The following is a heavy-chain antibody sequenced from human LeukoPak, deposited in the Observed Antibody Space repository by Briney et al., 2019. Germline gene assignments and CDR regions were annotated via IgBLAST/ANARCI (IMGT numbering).Heavy chain of an antibody. CDR2: IIPIFGTA. Sequence: GASVKVSCKASGGTFSSCAISWVRQAPGQGLEWMGGIIPIFGTANYAQKFQDRVTITAEESTSTVYMELSSLRSEDTAVYYCARDSIAAAALGDAFDIWGQGTMVTVSS. V-gene: IGHV1-69*13. D-gene: IGHD6-13*01. CDR3: ARDSIAAAALGDAFDI. CDR1: GGTFSSCA. J-gene: IGHJ3*02.